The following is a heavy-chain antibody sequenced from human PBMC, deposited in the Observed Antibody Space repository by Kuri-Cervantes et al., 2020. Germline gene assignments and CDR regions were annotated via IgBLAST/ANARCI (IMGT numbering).Heavy chain of an antibody. V-gene: IGHV4-39*01. CDR1: GGSISSSSYY. D-gene: IGHD6-19*01. CDR2: IYYSGST. CDR3: ARGLSIAVAGTFPY. Sequence: SETLSLTCTVSGGSISSSSYYWGWIRQPPGKGLEWIGSIYYSGSTYYNPSLKSRVTISVDTSKNQFSLKLSSVTAADTAVYYCARGLSIAVAGTFPYWGQGTLVTVSS. J-gene: IGHJ4*02.